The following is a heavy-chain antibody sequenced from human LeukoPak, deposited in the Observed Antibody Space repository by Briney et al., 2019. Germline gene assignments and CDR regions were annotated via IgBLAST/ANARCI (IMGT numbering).Heavy chain of an antibody. CDR3: ARSIAAAGSLPN. D-gene: IGHD6-13*01. V-gene: IGHV1-46*01. CDR1: GYTFTSYY. J-gene: IGHJ4*02. CDR2: INPSGGST. Sequence: ASVKVSRTASGYTFTSYYMHWVRQAPGQGLERVGIINPSGGSTSYSQKFQGRVTMTRDTSTSTVYMELSSLRSEDTAVYYCARSIAAAGSLPNWGQRTLVTVSS.